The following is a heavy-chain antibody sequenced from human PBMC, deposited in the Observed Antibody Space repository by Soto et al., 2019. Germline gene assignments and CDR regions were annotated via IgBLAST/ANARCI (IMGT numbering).Heavy chain of an antibody. J-gene: IGHJ3*02. CDR1: GFTFSSYG. Sequence: PGGSLRLSCAASGFTFSSYGMHWVRQAPGKGLEWVAVISYDGSNKYYADSVKGRFTISRDNSKNTLYLQMNSLRAEDTAVYYCAKDQGVGITMIVVVSAFDIWGQGTMVTVSS. CDR3: AKDQGVGITMIVVVSAFDI. D-gene: IGHD3-22*01. V-gene: IGHV3-30*18. CDR2: ISYDGSNK.